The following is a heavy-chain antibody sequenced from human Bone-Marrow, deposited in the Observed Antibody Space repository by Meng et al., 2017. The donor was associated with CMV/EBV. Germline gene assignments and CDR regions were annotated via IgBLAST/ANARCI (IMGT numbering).Heavy chain of an antibody. CDR1: GFTFSDYY. Sequence: GGSLRLSCAASGFTFSDYYMNWVRQAPGKGLEWVSSISSSSTIYYADSVKGRFTISRDNAKNSLYLQMNGLRAEDTAVYYCARRGSPDYWGQGTLVTVSS. CDR2: ISSSSTI. CDR3: ARRGSPDY. V-gene: IGHV3-69-1*02. J-gene: IGHJ4*02.